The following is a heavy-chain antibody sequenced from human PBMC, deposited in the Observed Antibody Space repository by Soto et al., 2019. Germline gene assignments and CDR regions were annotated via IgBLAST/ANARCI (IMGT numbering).Heavy chain of an antibody. Sequence: SETLSLTCTVSGGSISSSSYYWGWIRQLPGKGLEWIGNIYYSGSTYYNPSLKSRVTISVDTSKNQFSLKLSSVTAADTAVYYCARGHGGNFSWGQGTLVTVSS. CDR3: ARGHGGNFS. J-gene: IGHJ5*02. CDR1: GGSISSSSYY. V-gene: IGHV4-39*07. CDR2: IYYSGST. D-gene: IGHD2-21*02.